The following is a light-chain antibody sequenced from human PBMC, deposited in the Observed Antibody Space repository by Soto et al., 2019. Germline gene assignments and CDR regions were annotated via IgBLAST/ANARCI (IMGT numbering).Light chain of an antibody. J-gene: IGLJ2*01. CDR2: DVS. V-gene: IGLV2-14*01. Sequence: QSVLTQPASVSGSPGQSITISCTGTSSDVGGYNYVSWYQQHPGKAPKLMIYDVSNRPSGVSNRFSGSMSGNTASLTISGLQAEDEADYYCSSYTSSSTLVFGGGTKLTVL. CDR1: SSDVGGYNY. CDR3: SSYTSSSTLV.